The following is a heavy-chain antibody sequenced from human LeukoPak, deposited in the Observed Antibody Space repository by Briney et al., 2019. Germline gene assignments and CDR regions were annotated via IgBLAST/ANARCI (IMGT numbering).Heavy chain of an antibody. V-gene: IGHV1-24*01. CDR2: FDPEDGET. J-gene: IGHJ4*02. D-gene: IGHD3-22*01. CDR3: ATFPNYYDSSGYYRSFDY. Sequence: VSVKVSCKVSGYTLTELSMHWVRQAPGKGLEWMGGFDPEDGETIYAQKFQGRVTMTEDTSTDTAYMELSSLRSEDTAVYYCATFPNYYDSSGYYRSFDYWGQGTLVTVSS. CDR1: GYTLTELS.